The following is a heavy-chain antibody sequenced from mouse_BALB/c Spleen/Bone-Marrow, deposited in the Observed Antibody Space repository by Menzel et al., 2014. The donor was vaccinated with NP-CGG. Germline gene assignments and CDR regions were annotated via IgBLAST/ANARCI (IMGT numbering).Heavy chain of an antibody. J-gene: IGHJ3*01. CDR3: AVYDYEGFAY. Sequence: EVQLQQSGAELVKPGASVKLSCTASGFNIKDTYMHWVKQRPEQGLEWIGRIDPANGNTKYDPKFQGKATKTADTSSNTAYLQLSSLTSEDAAVYYGAVYDYEGFAYWGQGTLVTVSA. D-gene: IGHD2-4*01. CDR1: GFNIKDTY. CDR2: IDPANGNT. V-gene: IGHV14-3*02.